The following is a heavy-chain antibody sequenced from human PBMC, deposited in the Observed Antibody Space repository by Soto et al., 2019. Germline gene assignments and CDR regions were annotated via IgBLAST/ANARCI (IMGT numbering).Heavy chain of an antibody. V-gene: IGHV3-30-3*01. Sequence: QVQLVESGGGVVQPGRSLRLSCAASGFTFSSYAMHWVRQAPGKGLEWVAVISYDGSNKYYADSVKGRFTISRDNSKNTRYLQMNSLRAEDTAVYYCARSTGFFVDYWGQGTLVTVSS. CDR3: ARSTGFFVDY. J-gene: IGHJ4*02. D-gene: IGHD3-3*01. CDR1: GFTFSSYA. CDR2: ISYDGSNK.